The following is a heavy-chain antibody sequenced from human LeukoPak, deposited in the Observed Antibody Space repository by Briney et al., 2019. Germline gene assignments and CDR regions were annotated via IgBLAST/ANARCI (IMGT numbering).Heavy chain of an antibody. CDR3: AVTYYYDSSGYYYNY. CDR1: GGTFSSYA. J-gene: IGHJ4*02. D-gene: IGHD3-22*01. Sequence: ASVKVSCKASGGTFSSYAISWVRQAPGQGLEWMGRIIPILGIANYAQKFQGRVTITADKSTSTAYMELSSLRSEDTAVYYCAVTYYYDSSGYYYNYWGQGTLVTVSS. CDR2: IIPILGIA. V-gene: IGHV1-69*04.